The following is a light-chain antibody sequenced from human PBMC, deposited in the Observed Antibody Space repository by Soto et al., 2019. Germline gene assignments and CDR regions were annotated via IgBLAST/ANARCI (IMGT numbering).Light chain of an antibody. CDR3: MQSTQLPPT. CDR1: EXLLHITGETF. CDR2: EVS. Sequence: DVVMTQTPLSLSVAPGQPASISCKSGEXLLHITGETFLFWYLQKPGQSPQLLIYEVSTRVSGVPDRFSGSGSGTDFTLEISRVETDDVGIYYCMQSTQLPPTFGQGTRLEIK. J-gene: IGKJ5*01. V-gene: IGKV2D-29*02.